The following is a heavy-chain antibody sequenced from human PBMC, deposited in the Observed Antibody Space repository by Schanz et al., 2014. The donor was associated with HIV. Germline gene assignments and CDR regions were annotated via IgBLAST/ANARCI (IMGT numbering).Heavy chain of an antibody. CDR2: ISHDGTNK. CDR1: GFSFSSYG. Sequence: QGQLVESGGGVVQPGRSLRLSCAASGFSFSSYGMHWVRQAPGKALEWVAVISHDGTNKFYAGSVKDRFTISRDNAKNTLYVQIRSLRNEDTAVYYCVKGERIGYRIEVTGPTFDYWGQGTLVTVSS. V-gene: IGHV3-30*18. J-gene: IGHJ4*02. D-gene: IGHD3-22*01. CDR3: VKGERIGYRIEVTGPTFDY.